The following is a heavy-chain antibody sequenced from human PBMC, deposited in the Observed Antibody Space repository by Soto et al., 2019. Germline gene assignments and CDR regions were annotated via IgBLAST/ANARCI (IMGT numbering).Heavy chain of an antibody. CDR2: TYYRSKWYN. J-gene: IGHJ5*02. D-gene: IGHD6-13*01. V-gene: IGHV6-1*01. CDR1: GDSVSSNSAA. CDR3: ARDNYSSSWTKDDNWFDP. Sequence: SQTLSLTCAISGDSVSSNSAAWNWIRQSPSRGLEWLGRTYYRSKWYNDYAVSVKSRITINPDISKNQFSLQLNSVTPEDTAVYYCARDNYSSSWTKDDNWFDPWGQGTLVTVSS.